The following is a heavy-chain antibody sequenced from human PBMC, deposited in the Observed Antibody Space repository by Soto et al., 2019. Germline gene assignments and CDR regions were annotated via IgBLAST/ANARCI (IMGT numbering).Heavy chain of an antibody. CDR2: ISGSGGST. J-gene: IGHJ4*02. V-gene: IGHV3-23*01. Sequence: EVQLLESGGGLVQPGGSLRLSCVASGFTFSNYAMSWVRQAPGKGLECISGISGSGGSTHYADSVKGRFTISRDNSKNTLYLQMNSLGAEDTAVYYWANGTQWLPHNYWGQGTLVTVSS. D-gene: IGHD6-19*01. CDR1: GFTFSNYA. CDR3: ANGTQWLPHNY.